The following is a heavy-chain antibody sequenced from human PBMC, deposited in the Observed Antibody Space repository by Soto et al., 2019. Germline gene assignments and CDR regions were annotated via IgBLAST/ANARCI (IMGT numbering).Heavy chain of an antibody. V-gene: IGHV3-30*18. J-gene: IGHJ4*02. Sequence: QVQLVESGGGVVQPGRSLRLSCAASGFTFSSYGMHWVRQAPGKGLEWVAVISYDGSNKYYADSVKGRFTISRDNSKNTLYLQMNGLRAEDTAVYYCAKGGVRYFDWLLNYWGQGTLVTVSS. CDR2: ISYDGSNK. D-gene: IGHD3-9*01. CDR3: AKGGVRYFDWLLNY. CDR1: GFTFSSYG.